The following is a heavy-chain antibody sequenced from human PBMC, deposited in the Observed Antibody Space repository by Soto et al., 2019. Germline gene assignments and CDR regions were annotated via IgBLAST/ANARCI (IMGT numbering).Heavy chain of an antibody. CDR2: IYSTGTT. Sequence: EVPLVESGGGLIQPGGSLKLSCAASGFTVGNNYMSWVRQAPGKGLEWVSLIYSTGTTKYADSVKGRFTISRDNAKTTLYLKMNSLRAEDTAVYYCAKDGRGSGSHYNSFGYWGQGTLVTVSS. CDR3: AKDGRGSGSHYNSFGY. D-gene: IGHD3-10*01. J-gene: IGHJ4*02. CDR1: GFTVGNNY. V-gene: IGHV3-53*01.